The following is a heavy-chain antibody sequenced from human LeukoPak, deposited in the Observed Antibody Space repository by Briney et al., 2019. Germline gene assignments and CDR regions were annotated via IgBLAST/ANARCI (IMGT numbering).Heavy chain of an antibody. Sequence: PGGSLRLSCAASGFTVSSNYMSWVRQAPGKGLEWVSLISGDGGSTYYADSVKGRFTISRDNSKNSLYLQMNSLRTEDTALYYCAKGHPRGISLDYWGQGTLVTVSS. J-gene: IGHJ4*02. CDR1: GFTVSSNY. CDR3: AKGHPRGISLDY. CDR2: ISGDGGST. V-gene: IGHV3-43*02. D-gene: IGHD2-15*01.